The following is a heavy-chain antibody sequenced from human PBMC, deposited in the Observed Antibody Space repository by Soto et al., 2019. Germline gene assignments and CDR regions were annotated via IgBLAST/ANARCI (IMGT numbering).Heavy chain of an antibody. J-gene: IGHJ4*02. CDR2: ISKSDYT. D-gene: IGHD2-2*01. CDR3: AREDSIIIPAVSDF. V-gene: IGHV3-21*01. CDR1: GFAFNNYG. Sequence: GGSLRLSCTVSGFAFNNYGINWVRQAPGKGLEWVSSISKSDYTYHSDSVKGRFAISRDNAKSSVSLQMNTLRVEDTAVYYCAREDSIIIPAVSDFWGQGTLVTVSS.